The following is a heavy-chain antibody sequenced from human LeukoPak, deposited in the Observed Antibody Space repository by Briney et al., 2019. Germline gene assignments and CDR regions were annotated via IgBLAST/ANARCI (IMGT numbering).Heavy chain of an antibody. CDR1: GGSISSYY. D-gene: IGHD2-8*01. CDR3: ARSNGGGSKRFYYYYYMDV. V-gene: IGHV4-4*07. J-gene: IGHJ6*03. Sequence: SETLSLTCTVSGGSISSYYWSWIRQPAGKGLERIGRIYTSGSTNYNPSLKSRVTMSVDTSKNQFSLKLSSVTAADTAVYYCARSNGGGSKRFYYYYYMDVWGKGTTVTVSS. CDR2: IYTSGST.